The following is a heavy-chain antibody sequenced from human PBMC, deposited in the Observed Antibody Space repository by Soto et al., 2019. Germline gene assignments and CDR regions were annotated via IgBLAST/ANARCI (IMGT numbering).Heavy chain of an antibody. D-gene: IGHD6-19*01. J-gene: IGHJ4*02. V-gene: IGHV4-34*01. CDR2: INHSGSA. Sequence: PSDTLSLTCAVYGESFSGHIWTWIRQTPGKGLQWIGQINHSGSASYNPSLKSRVTISVHTSNSQFSLELSSVTAADTAVYYCARGLITGSHYSGGWYYFDSWGQGTQVTVSS. CDR1: GESFSGHI. CDR3: ARGLITGSHYSGGWYYFDS.